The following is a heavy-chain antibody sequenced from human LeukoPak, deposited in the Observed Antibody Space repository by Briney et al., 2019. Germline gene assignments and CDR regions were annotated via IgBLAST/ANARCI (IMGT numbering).Heavy chain of an antibody. CDR3: ARLGITGTADAFDL. V-gene: IGHV5-51*01. CDR1: GYSFTNYW. Sequence: GESLKISCKASGYSFTNYWIGWVRQMPGKGLEYMGIIYPHDSDTIYSPSFQGQVTISADKSISTAYLQWSSLKASDTAIYNCARLGITGTADAFDLWGQGTLVSVSA. J-gene: IGHJ3*01. CDR2: IYPHDSDT. D-gene: IGHD1-20*01.